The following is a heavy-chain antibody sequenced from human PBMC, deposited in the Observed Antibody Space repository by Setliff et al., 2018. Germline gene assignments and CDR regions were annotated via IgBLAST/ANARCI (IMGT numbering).Heavy chain of an antibody. Sequence: SVKVSCKASGGTFSSYAISWVRQAPGQGLEWMGGIIPLLDIAKYAEKFKGRVTITADKSTSTAYVELSSLRSEDTAVYYCASGYYDSSGYQPFDYWGQGTLVTVSS. V-gene: IGHV1-69*10. CDR3: ASGYYDSSGYQPFDY. J-gene: IGHJ4*02. CDR2: IIPLLDIA. CDR1: GGTFSSYA. D-gene: IGHD3-22*01.